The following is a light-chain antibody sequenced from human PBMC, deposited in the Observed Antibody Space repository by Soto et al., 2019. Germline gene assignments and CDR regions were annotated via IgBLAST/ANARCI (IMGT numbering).Light chain of an antibody. Sequence: DIVLTQSPATLSLSPGERATLSCRASQSVGRDFAWYQQKPGQTPSLLIYDVSNRATAIPARFSGSGSGTDFTLTISSLEPEDFAVYYCQQYNNWPPDRTFGQGTKVEIK. CDR1: QSVGRD. V-gene: IGKV3-11*01. CDR2: DVS. J-gene: IGKJ1*01. CDR3: QQYNNWPPDRT.